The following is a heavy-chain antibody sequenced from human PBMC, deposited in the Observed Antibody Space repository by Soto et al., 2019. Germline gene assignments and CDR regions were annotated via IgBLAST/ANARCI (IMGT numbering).Heavy chain of an antibody. CDR1: GGSISGSYYY. D-gene: IGHD1-20*01. Sequence: PSETLSLTCAVSGGSISGSYYYWGWLLQSPGKGPELIWSVFYTGFTSYNPSLESRVSVSVDTSKNQFSLKVSGVSAADTAVYYCATSQKGYNWNYFDHWGQGALVTVSS. CDR3: ATSQKGYNWNYFDH. CDR2: VFYTGFT. J-gene: IGHJ4*02. V-gene: IGHV4-39*01.